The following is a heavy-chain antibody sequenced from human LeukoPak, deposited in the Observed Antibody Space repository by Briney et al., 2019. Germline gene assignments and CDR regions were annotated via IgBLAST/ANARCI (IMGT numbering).Heavy chain of an antibody. CDR2: ISQSGTT. D-gene: IGHD3-22*01. V-gene: IGHV4-59*08. Sequence: SETLSLTCTVSGGSIRGYYWSWIRQPPGKGLEWIAYISQSGTTNYNPSLKSRVTISLDMSKNQFSLNLNSVTAADTDVYYCVRYSSGTTYDHWGQETLVTVSS. CDR3: VRYSSGTTYDH. J-gene: IGHJ5*02. CDR1: GGSIRGYY.